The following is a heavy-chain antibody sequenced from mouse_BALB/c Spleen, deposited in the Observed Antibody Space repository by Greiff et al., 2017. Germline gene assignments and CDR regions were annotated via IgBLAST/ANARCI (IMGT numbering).Heavy chain of an antibody. D-gene: IGHD1-1*01. CDR1: GFNIKDTY. Sequence: EVQRVESGAELVKPGASVKLSCTASGFNIKDTYMHWVKQRPEQGLEWIGRIDPANGNTKYDPKFQGKATITADTSSNTAYLQLSSLTSEDTAVYYCARSYYYGSSPYYAMDYWGQGTSVTVSS. J-gene: IGHJ4*01. CDR2: IDPANGNT. CDR3: ARSYYYGSSPYYAMDY. V-gene: IGHV14-3*02.